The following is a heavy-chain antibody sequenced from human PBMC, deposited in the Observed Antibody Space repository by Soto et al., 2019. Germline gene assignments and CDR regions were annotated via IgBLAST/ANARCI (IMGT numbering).Heavy chain of an antibody. D-gene: IGHD3-22*01. V-gene: IGHV6-1*01. CDR2: TYYRSKWYN. Sequence: PSQTLSLTCAISVDSVSSNSAAWNWIRQSPSRGLEWLGRTYYRSKWYNDYAVSVKSRITINPDTSKNQFSLQLNSVTPEDTAVYYCARAGYYYDSSGYLYYYYYYGMDVWGQGTTVTVSS. J-gene: IGHJ6*02. CDR3: ARAGYYYDSSGYLYYYYYYGMDV. CDR1: VDSVSSNSAA.